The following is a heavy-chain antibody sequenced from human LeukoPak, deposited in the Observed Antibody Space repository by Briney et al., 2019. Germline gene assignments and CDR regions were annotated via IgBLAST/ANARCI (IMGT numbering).Heavy chain of an antibody. Sequence: ASVKVSCKASGYTFNNYGISWVRQAPGQGLEWMGWVSSYNGDTNYAQKFQDRVTMTTDASTSTAYMELRSLRFDDTAIYYCAKDWHILTGRNCFDPWGQGTLVTVSS. CDR3: AKDWHILTGRNCFDP. D-gene: IGHD3-9*01. CDR2: VSSYNGDT. CDR1: GYTFNNYG. V-gene: IGHV1-18*01. J-gene: IGHJ5*02.